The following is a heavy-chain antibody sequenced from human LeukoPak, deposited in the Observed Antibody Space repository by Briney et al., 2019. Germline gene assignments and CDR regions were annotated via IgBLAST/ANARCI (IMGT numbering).Heavy chain of an antibody. J-gene: IGHJ5*02. Sequence: SETLSLTCTVSGGSISSYYWSWIRQPPGKGLEWIGYIYYTGSTIYNPSLKSRVTMSVDTSENRFSLSLDSVTSADTAVYYCVRVVTSGYDGDWFDPWGQGTLVTVSS. CDR3: VRVVTSGYDGDWFDP. D-gene: IGHD5-12*01. CDR2: IYYTGST. V-gene: IGHV4-59*01. CDR1: GGSISSYY.